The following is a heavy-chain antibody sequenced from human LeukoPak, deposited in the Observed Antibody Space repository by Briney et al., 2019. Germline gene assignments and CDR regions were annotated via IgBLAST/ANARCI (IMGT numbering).Heavy chain of an antibody. CDR3: ATGGHVRVYDSSAYYGHY. V-gene: IGHV1-46*01. Sequence: ASVKVSCKASGYTFTSYYMHWVRQAPGQGLEWVGIINPSGDPTTYAQKFQGRVTMTSDMSTSTVYMELSSLRSEDTAVYYCATGGHVRVYDSSAYYGHYWGQGTLVTVSS. D-gene: IGHD3-22*01. CDR1: GYTFTSYY. J-gene: IGHJ4*02. CDR2: INPSGDPT.